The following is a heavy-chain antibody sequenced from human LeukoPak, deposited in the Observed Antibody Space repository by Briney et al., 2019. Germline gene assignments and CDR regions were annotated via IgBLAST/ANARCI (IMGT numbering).Heavy chain of an antibody. CDR1: GCTFTSYY. J-gene: IGHJ4*02. D-gene: IGHD2-15*01. CDR2: INPSGGST. V-gene: IGHV1-46*03. CDR3: ARGEAAGYCSGGSCRNFDY. Sequence: ASVKVSCKASGCTFTSYYMHWVRQAPGQGLEWMGIINPSGGSTSYAQKFQGRVTMTRDTSTSTVYMELSSLRSEDTAVYYCARGEAAGYCSGGSCRNFDYWGQGTLVTVSS.